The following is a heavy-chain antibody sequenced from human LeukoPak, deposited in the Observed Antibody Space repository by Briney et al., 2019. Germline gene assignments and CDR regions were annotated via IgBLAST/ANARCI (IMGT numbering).Heavy chain of an antibody. D-gene: IGHD6-13*01. V-gene: IGHV4-59*08. CDR3: ARHLGSSWRYNWFDP. CDR1: GGSISSYY. CDR2: IYYSGST. J-gene: IGHJ5*02. Sequence: SETLSLTCTVSGGSISSYYWSWIRQPPGKGLEWIGYIYYSGSTNYNPSLKSRVIISLDTSKNQFSLKLTSVTAADTAVYYCARHLGSSWRYNWFDPWGQGTLVTVSS.